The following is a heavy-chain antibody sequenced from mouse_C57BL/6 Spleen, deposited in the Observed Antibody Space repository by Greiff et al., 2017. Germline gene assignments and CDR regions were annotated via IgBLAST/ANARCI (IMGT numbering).Heavy chain of an antibody. CDR2: IYPRSGNT. V-gene: IGHV1-81*01. CDR1: GYTFTSYG. Sequence: VQLQQSGAELARPGASVKLSCTASGYTFTSYGISWVKQRTGQGLEWIGEIYPRSGNTYYNEKFKGKATLTADKSSSTAYMDLRSLTSEDSAVYFCARNYGSSYGYAMDYWGQGTSVTVSS. J-gene: IGHJ4*01. D-gene: IGHD1-1*01. CDR3: ARNYGSSYGYAMDY.